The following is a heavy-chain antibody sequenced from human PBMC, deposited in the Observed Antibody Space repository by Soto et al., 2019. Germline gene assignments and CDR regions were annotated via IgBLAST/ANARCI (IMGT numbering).Heavy chain of an antibody. CDR2: IYYRGNA. V-gene: IGHV4-39*01. CDR1: GGSISSGGYY. D-gene: IGHD3-9*01. CDR3: ARLEGLATISYYFDF. Sequence: PSETLSVTCTVSGGSISSGGYYWSWNRQHPGKGLEWIGYIYYRGNAYYNPSLKTRVTISLDKSRSQFSLKLNSVTAADSAVYFCARLEGLATISYYFDFWGPGALVTVSS. J-gene: IGHJ4*02.